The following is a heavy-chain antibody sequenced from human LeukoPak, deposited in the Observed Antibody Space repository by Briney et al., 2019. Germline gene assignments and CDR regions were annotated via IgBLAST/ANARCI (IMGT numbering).Heavy chain of an antibody. Sequence: GESLKISCKGSGYSFTSYWIGWVRQMPGKGLEWMGIIYPGDSDTRYSPSFQGQVTISADKSISTAYLQWSSLKAPDTAMYYCARQVGKTYYDILTGYSYWFDPWGQGTLVTVSS. CDR1: GYSFTSYW. D-gene: IGHD3-9*01. CDR2: IYPGDSDT. V-gene: IGHV5-51*01. J-gene: IGHJ5*02. CDR3: ARQVGKTYYDILTGYSYWFDP.